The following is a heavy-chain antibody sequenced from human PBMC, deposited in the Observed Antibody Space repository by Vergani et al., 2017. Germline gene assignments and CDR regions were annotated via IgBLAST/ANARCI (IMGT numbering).Heavy chain of an antibody. CDR1: GYSFTSYW. Sequence: EVQLVQSGAEVKKPGESLKISCKGSGYSFTSYWIGWVRQMPGKGLEWMGIIYPGDSDTRYSPSFQGPVTISADKSISTAYLQWSSMKASDTAMYYCARRRQCIVVVVAAARGWYCDVWGRGTLVTV. CDR3: ARRRQCIVVVVAAARGWYCDV. V-gene: IGHV5-51*03. J-gene: IGHJ2*01. CDR2: IYPGDSDT. D-gene: IGHD2-15*01.